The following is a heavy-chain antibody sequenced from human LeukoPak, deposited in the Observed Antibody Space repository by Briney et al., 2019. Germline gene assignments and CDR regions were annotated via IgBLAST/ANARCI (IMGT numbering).Heavy chain of an antibody. CDR2: ITYDGSNK. CDR1: GFTFSSYG. Sequence: GGSLRLSCAASGFTFSSYGMHWVRQTPGKGLEWVAVITYDGSNKYYADSVKGRFTISRDNSKNTLYLQMNSLRTEDTAVYYSAKWWGDIGGQGTMVTVSS. J-gene: IGHJ3*02. V-gene: IGHV3-30*18. CDR3: AKWWGDI. D-gene: IGHD2-15*01.